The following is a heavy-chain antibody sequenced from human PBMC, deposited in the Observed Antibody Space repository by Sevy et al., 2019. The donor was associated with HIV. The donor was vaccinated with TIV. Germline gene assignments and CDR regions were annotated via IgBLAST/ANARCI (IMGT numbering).Heavy chain of an antibody. J-gene: IGHJ4*02. D-gene: IGHD3-22*01. CDR1: GFTFSSYA. CDR3: AYYDSSVLHYFDY. CDR2: ISIIGTST. Sequence: GGSLRLSCAASGFTFSSYAMSWVRQAPGKGLEWVSAISIIGTSTYYADSVKGRFTISRDNSKNTLFLQMNSLRAEDTAVYYCAYYDSSVLHYFDYWGQGTLVTVSS. V-gene: IGHV3-23*01.